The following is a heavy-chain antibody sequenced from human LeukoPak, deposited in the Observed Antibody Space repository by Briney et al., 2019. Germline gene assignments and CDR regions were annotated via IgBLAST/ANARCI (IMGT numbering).Heavy chain of an antibody. CDR2: IKSKTDGGTT. Sequence: GGSLRLSCAASGFTFSNAWMSWVRQAPGKGLEWVGRIKSKTDGGTTDYAAPVKGRFTISRDDSKNTLYLQTNSLKTEDTAVYYCTTATGSYGPFLFDYWGQGTLVTVSS. CDR1: GFTFSNAW. D-gene: IGHD1-26*01. CDR3: TTATGSYGPFLFDY. V-gene: IGHV3-15*01. J-gene: IGHJ4*02.